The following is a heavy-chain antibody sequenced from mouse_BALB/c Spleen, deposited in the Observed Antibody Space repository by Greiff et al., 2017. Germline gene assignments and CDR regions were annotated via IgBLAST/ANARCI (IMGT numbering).Heavy chain of an antibody. Sequence: EVKLMESGGGLVKPGGSLKLSCAASGFTFSDYYMYWVRQTPEKRLEWVATISDGGSYTYYPDSVKGRFTISRDNAKNNLYLQMSSLKSEDTAMYYCARAYYYGSRLYAMDYWGQGTSVTVSS. CDR2: ISDGGSYT. CDR1: GFTFSDYY. J-gene: IGHJ4*01. V-gene: IGHV5-4*02. CDR3: ARAYYYGSRLYAMDY. D-gene: IGHD1-1*01.